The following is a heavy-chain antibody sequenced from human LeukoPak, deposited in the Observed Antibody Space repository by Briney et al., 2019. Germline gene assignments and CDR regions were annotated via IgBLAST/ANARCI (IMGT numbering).Heavy chain of an antibody. CDR3: ARDRAATTMIVVVGYFDY. V-gene: IGHV4-34*01. CDR2: INHSGST. CDR1: GGSFSGYF. Sequence: PSETLSLTCAVYGGSFSGYFWSWIRQPPGKGLEWIGEINHSGSTNYNPSLKSRVTISVDTSKNQFSLKLSSVTAADTAVYYCARDRAATTMIVVVGYFDYWGQGTLVTVSS. D-gene: IGHD3-22*01. J-gene: IGHJ4*02.